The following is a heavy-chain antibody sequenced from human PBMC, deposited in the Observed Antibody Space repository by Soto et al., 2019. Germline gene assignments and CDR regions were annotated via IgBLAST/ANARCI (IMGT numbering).Heavy chain of an antibody. CDR1: GFIFSSYA. D-gene: IGHD6-13*01. CDR3: AKNRESDAWYADY. J-gene: IGHJ4*02. V-gene: IGHV3-23*01. CDR2: ISGTEGST. Sequence: EVQLLASGGGLVQPGGSLRLSRVASGFIFSSYAMTWVRQAPGKVLEWVSVISGTEGSTYYAHSVKGRFTISRDNSKNTLYMQMNIMRAEDPAVYYCAKNRESDAWYADYWGPGTMVTVSS.